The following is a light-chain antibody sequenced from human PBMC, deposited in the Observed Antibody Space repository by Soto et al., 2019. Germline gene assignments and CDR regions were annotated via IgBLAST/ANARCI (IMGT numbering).Light chain of an antibody. CDR3: QQYGSSGT. Sequence: EIVLTQSPSTLSLSTRERATLSCMASQSVSNNYLAWYQQKPGQAPRLLIYGASNRATGIPDRFSGSGSGTDFTLTISRLEPEDFAVYYCQQYGSSGTFGQGTKVDIK. CDR1: QSVSNNY. CDR2: GAS. V-gene: IGKV3-20*01. J-gene: IGKJ1*01.